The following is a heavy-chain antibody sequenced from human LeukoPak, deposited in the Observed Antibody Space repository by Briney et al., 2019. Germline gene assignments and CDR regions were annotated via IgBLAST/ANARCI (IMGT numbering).Heavy chain of an antibody. Sequence: GGSLRLSCVASGFTFSDYYMSWIRQAPGKGLEWVSYSSSSGGSSSYADSVKGRFIVSRDNAKNSLYLQMNSLRAEDTAVYYCARVGSIAAAGTPDCWGQGALVTVSS. J-gene: IGHJ4*02. CDR3: ARVGSIAAAGTPDC. CDR1: GFTFSDYY. D-gene: IGHD6-13*01. V-gene: IGHV3-11*01. CDR2: SSSSGGSS.